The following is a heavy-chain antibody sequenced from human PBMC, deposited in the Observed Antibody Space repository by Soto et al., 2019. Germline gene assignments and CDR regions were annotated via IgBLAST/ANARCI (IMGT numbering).Heavy chain of an antibody. J-gene: IGHJ6*02. CDR1: GYTFTSYG. CDR3: AGMDV. Sequence: ASVNVSCKASGYTFTSYGISWVRQAPGQGLELMGWISAYNGNTNYAQKLPGRVTMTTXXXXXXAXMXLXSXRSDGTAVYYCAGMDVWGQGTTVTVSS. CDR2: ISAYNGNT. V-gene: IGHV1-18*04.